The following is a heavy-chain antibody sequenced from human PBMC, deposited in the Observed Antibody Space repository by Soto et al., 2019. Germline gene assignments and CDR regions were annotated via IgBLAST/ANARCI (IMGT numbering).Heavy chain of an antibody. Sequence: KPSETLSLTCTVSGGSVSSGSYYWSWIRQPPGKGLEWIGYIYYSGSTNYNPSLKSRVTISVDTSKNQFSLKLSSVTAADTAVYYCARVAPGLTVSGVDYWGQGTLVTVSS. D-gene: IGHD2-15*01. CDR2: IYYSGST. CDR3: ARVAPGLTVSGVDY. V-gene: IGHV4-61*01. J-gene: IGHJ4*02. CDR1: GGSVSSGSYY.